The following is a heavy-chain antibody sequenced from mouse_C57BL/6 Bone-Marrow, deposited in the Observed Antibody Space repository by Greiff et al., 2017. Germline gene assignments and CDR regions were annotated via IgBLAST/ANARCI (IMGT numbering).Heavy chain of an antibody. CDR2: IYPTSGRT. J-gene: IGHJ2*01. CDR1: GYTFTSYW. CDR3: AWSGPLRRCFDY. V-gene: IGHV1-55*01. D-gene: IGHD1-1*01. Sequence: VQLQQPGADLVKPGASVKMSCTASGYTFTSYWISWVKQRPGQGLEWIGDIYPTSGRTNYNEKFKSKAILTVDTSSNTADMQISRLTSEDSAVFDCAWSGPLRRCFDYWGQGTTLTVSS.